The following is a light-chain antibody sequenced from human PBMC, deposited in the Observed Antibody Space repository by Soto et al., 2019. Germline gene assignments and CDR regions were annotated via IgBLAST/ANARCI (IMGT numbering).Light chain of an antibody. V-gene: IGKV1-27*01. Sequence: DIQMTQSPTSLSASVGDRVTITCRASQGISNYLAWYQQKPGKVPKLLIYAASTLQSGVPSRFSDSGFGTDFTLTIRRLQPNDVASYYCQKYNNAPRPFGQGTKVELK. CDR2: AAS. J-gene: IGKJ1*01. CDR1: QGISNY. CDR3: QKYNNAPRP.